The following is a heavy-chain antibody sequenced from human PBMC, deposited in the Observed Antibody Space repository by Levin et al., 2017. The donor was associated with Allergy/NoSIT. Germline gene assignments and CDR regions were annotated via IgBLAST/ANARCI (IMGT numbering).Heavy chain of an antibody. D-gene: IGHD3-9*01. CDR1: GYTLTELS. CDR2: FDPEDGET. Sequence: ASVKVSCKVSGYTLTELSMHWVRQAPGKGLEWMGGFDPEDGETIYAQKFQGRVTMTEDTSTDTAYMELSSLRSEDTAVYYCATANSYYDILTGYYLGYWGQGTLVTVSS. CDR3: ATANSYYDILTGYYLGY. J-gene: IGHJ4*02. V-gene: IGHV1-24*01.